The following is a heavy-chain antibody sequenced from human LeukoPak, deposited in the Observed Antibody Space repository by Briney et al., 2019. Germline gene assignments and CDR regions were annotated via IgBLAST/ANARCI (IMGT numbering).Heavy chain of an antibody. CDR1: GYTFTSYD. Sequence: ASVKVSCKASGYTFTSYDINWVRQATGQGLEWMGWMNPNSGNTGYAQKFQGRVTMTRNTSISTAYMELSSLRSEDTAVYYCARHYDSSGYYYLGYYYYGMDVWGQGTTVTVSS. V-gene: IGHV1-8*01. D-gene: IGHD3-22*01. CDR3: ARHYDSSGYYYLGYYYYGMDV. CDR2: MNPNSGNT. J-gene: IGHJ6*02.